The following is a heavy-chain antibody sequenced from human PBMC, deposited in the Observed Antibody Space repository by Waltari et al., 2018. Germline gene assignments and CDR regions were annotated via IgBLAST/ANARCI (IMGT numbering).Heavy chain of an antibody. J-gene: IGHJ4*02. V-gene: IGHV4-39*07. Sequence: QLQLQESGPGLVKPSETLSLSCTVSGDSISSTSYNLGWIRQPPGKGLEWIGSIYYFQYSGRTYYNPSLKSRVTISVDTSKNQFSLKLNSVTAADTAVYYCVRDLHYCSRNNCYFDYWGQGTLVTVSS. CDR3: VRDLHYCSRNNCYFDY. CDR1: GDSISSTSYN. D-gene: IGHD2-2*01. CDR2: IYYFQYSGRT.